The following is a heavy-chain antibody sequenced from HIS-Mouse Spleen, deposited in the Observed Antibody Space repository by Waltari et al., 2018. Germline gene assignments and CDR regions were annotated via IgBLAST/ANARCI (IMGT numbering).Heavy chain of an antibody. CDR3: AKDKHHAFDY. V-gene: IGHV3-30*18. Sequence: QVQLLESGGGVVQPGRSLRLSCAASGFTFSSYGMHWVRQAPGKGLEWVAVISYDGSNKYYADSVKGRFTISRDNSKNTLYLQMNSLRAEDTAVYYCAKDKHHAFDYWGQGTLVTVSS. J-gene: IGHJ4*02. CDR2: ISYDGSNK. CDR1: GFTFSSYG.